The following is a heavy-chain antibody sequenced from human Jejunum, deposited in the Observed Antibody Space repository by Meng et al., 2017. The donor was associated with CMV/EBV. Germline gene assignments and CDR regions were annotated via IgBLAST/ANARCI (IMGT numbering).Heavy chain of an antibody. Sequence: GPPVGAGGGFVQPGGSLRLSCAASGFTFSTYWMHWVRQEPGKGLLWVSRITTDGTTNYADSVKGRFSISRDNAKNTLYLQMNSLRAEDTGVYYCTGLDYWGQGTLVTVSS. CDR1: GFTFSTYW. V-gene: IGHV3-74*01. CDR2: ITTDGTT. CDR3: TGLDY. J-gene: IGHJ4*02.